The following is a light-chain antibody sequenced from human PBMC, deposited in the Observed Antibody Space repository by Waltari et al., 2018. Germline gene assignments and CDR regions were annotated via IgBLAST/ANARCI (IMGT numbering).Light chain of an antibody. V-gene: IGKV4-1*01. CDR2: WAS. CDR1: QSVLYSSNHKNY. CDR3: QQYYTTRT. J-gene: IGKJ1*01. Sequence: DIVMTQSPDSLAVSLGERATINCKSSQSVLYSSNHKNYLAWYQQKPGQPPKLLIYWASTREAGVPDRCSGSGSGTDFTLTISSLQAEDVAVYYCQQYYTTRTFGQGTKVEIK.